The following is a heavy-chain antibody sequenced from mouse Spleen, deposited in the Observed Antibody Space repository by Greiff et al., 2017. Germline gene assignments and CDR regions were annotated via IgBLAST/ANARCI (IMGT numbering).Heavy chain of an antibody. CDR3: ARQGYGSSYGYAMDY. Sequence: EVKLMESGGGLVKLGGSLKLSCAASGFTFSSYAMSWVRQTPEKRLEWVATISSGGGNTYYPDSVKGRFTISRDNAKNTLYLQMSSLKSEDTAMYYCARQGYGSSYGYAMDYWGQGTSVTVSS. J-gene: IGHJ4*01. D-gene: IGHD1-1*01. CDR1: GFTFSSYA. CDR2: ISSGGGNT. V-gene: IGHV5-9*04.